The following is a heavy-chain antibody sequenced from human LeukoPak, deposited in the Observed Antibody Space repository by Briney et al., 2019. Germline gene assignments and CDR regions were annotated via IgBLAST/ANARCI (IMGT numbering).Heavy chain of an antibody. J-gene: IGHJ5*02. CDR2: IYHSEST. CDR3: ARSLGATERQRWFDP. Sequence: PSETLSLTCTVSAYSISSGYSWGWIRQTPGKGLEWIGSIYHSESTYYNPSLKSRVTISLDTSKNHFSLKLSSVTAADTAVYYCARSLGATERQRWFDPWGQGTLVTVSS. V-gene: IGHV4-38-2*02. CDR1: AYSISSGYS. D-gene: IGHD1-26*01.